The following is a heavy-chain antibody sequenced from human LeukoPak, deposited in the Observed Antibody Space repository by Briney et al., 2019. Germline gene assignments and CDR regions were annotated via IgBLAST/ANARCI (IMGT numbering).Heavy chain of an antibody. D-gene: IGHD3-9*01. V-gene: IGHV3-23*01. J-gene: IGHJ4*02. Sequence: PGASLRLSCAASGFIFRNYAMSWVRQAPGKGLEWVSAITGSGDSTYYADSVKGRFTISRDNSKNTLYVEMNTLRAEDTAVYYCAKWGDYDILTCYYVSDFWGQGTLVTVSS. CDR1: GFIFRNYA. CDR3: AKWGDYDILTCYYVSDF. CDR2: ITGSGDST.